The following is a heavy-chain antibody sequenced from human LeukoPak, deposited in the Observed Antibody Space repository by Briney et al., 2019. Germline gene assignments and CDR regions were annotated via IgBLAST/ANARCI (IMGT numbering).Heavy chain of an antibody. CDR2: ISSSSSPI. CDR1: GFTFSNYN. V-gene: IGHV3-48*04. Sequence: GSLRLSCAASGFTFSNYNMNWVRQAPGKGLEWVSFISSSSSPIYYADSVKGRFIISRDNAKNSLYLQMNSLRVEDTAVYYCARGHRAWSYWGQGTLVTVSS. CDR3: ARGHRAWSY. D-gene: IGHD3-3*01. J-gene: IGHJ4*02.